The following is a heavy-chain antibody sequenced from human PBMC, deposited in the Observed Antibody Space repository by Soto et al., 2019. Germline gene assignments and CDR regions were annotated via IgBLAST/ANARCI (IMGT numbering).Heavy chain of an antibody. CDR3: ARGRRVVVAATPFDY. D-gene: IGHD2-15*01. CDR2: IIPILGIA. CDR1: GGTFSSYT. V-gene: IGHV1-69*02. Sequence: QVQLVQSGAEVKKPGSSVKVSCKASGGTFSSYTISWVRQAPGQGLEWMGRIIPILGIANYAHKFQGRVTITADKSTSTAYMELSSLRSEDTAVYYCARGRRVVVAATPFDYWGQGTLVTVSS. J-gene: IGHJ4*02.